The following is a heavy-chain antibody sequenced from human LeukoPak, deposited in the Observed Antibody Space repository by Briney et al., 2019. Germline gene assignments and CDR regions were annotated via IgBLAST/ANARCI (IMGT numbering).Heavy chain of an antibody. V-gene: IGHV3-21*01. CDR1: GFTFSSYS. CDR2: ISSSSSYI. Sequence: PGGSLRLSCAASGFTFSSYSMNWVRQAPGKGLEWVSSISSSSSYIYYADSVKGRFTISRDNAKNSLYLQMNSLRAEDTAVYYCAKDLVIGQPLYYFDYWGQGTLVTVSS. CDR3: AKDLVIGQPLYYFDY. J-gene: IGHJ4*02. D-gene: IGHD2/OR15-2a*01.